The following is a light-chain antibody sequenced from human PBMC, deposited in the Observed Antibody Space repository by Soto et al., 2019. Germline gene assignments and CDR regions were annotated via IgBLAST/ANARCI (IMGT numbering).Light chain of an antibody. J-gene: IGKJ5*01. CDR1: QSVSSY. CDR3: QQRTNWPIT. V-gene: IGKV3-11*01. CDR2: DAS. Sequence: EIVLTQSPATLSLSPGERATLSFRASQSVSSYLAWYQQKPGQAPRLLIYDASNRATGIPARFGGSGSGTDFTLTISSLEPEDFAVYYCQQRTNWPITFGQGTRLEIK.